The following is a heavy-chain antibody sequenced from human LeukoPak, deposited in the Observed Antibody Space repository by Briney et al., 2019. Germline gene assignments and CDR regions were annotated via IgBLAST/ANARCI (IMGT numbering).Heavy chain of an antibody. J-gene: IGHJ4*02. Sequence: GSLRLSCAASGFTFSSYAMSWVRQAPGKGLEWVSAISGSGGSTYYADSVKGRFTISRDNSRDTLYLQMNSLRAEDTAVYYCAKGYYGYVWGSYYFDYWGQGTLVTVSS. D-gene: IGHD3-16*01. CDR2: ISGSGGST. V-gene: IGHV3-23*01. CDR3: AKGYYGYVWGSYYFDY. CDR1: GFTFSSYA.